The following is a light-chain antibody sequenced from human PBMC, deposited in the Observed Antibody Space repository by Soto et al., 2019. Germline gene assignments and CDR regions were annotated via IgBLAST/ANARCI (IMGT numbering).Light chain of an antibody. Sequence: QSSLTHPASLSGSPGQSITISCTGTSSDVGSYNLVSWYQQHPGKAPKLMIYEGSKRPSGVSNRFSGSKSGNTASLTISGLQAEDEADYYCCSYAGSGLYVFGTGTKSPS. J-gene: IGLJ1*01. CDR3: CSYAGSGLYV. CDR2: EGS. CDR1: SSDVGSYNL. V-gene: IGLV2-23*01.